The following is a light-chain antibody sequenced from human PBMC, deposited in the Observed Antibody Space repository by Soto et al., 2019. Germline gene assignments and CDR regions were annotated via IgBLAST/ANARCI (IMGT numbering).Light chain of an antibody. V-gene: IGKV1-5*01. J-gene: IGKJ1*01. CDR1: QSIRYY. CDR2: GAS. Sequence: DIQLTQSPPTLSASVGDRVTITCRASQSIRYYLAWYQQMPGKAPKLLIYGASSLQSGVPSRFSGSGSGTEFTLTISSLQPDDFATFFCQHRSSYSQTFGQGTKV. CDR3: QHRSSYSQT.